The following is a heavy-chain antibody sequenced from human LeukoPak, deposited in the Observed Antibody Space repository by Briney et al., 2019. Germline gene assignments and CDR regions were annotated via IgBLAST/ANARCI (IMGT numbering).Heavy chain of an antibody. CDR3: ARDSGSFGYPKPNKFDY. D-gene: IGHD3-10*01. Sequence: GGSLRLSCAASGFTFSSYEMNWVRQAPGKGLEWVSYISSSGSPIYYADSVKGRFTISSDNAKNTMHPQMNSLTAEDTAVYSCARDSGSFGYPKPNKFDYWGQGTLVTVSS. V-gene: IGHV3-48*03. CDR2: ISSSGSPI. CDR1: GFTFSSYE. J-gene: IGHJ4*02.